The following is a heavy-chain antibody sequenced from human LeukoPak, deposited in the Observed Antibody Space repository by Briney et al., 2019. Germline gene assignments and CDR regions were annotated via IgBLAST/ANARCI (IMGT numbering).Heavy chain of an antibody. CDR3: TRGQDYYDSSGYYAFDY. CDR2: IRSKAYGGTT. V-gene: IGHV3-49*03. J-gene: IGHJ4*02. Sequence: GGSLRLSCTASGFTFGDYAMSWFRQAPGKGLEWVGFIRSKAYGGTTEYAASVKGRFTISRDDSKRIAYLQMNSLKTEDTAVYYCTRGQDYYDSSGYYAFDYWGQGTLVTVSS. D-gene: IGHD3-22*01. CDR1: GFTFGDYA.